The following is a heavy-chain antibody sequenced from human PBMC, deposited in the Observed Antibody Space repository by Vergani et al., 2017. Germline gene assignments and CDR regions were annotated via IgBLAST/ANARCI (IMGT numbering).Heavy chain of an antibody. J-gene: IGHJ5*02. CDR2: INPGGTTM. CDR3: ARRPYQMLDLTFDP. CDR1: GFTFSDYY. Sequence: VRLVESGGGLVKPGGSLRLSCAASGFTFSDYYMSWIRQVPGKGLAWVSYINPGGTTMYYADSVKGRFTISRDNAKNSLYLQMNSLRVEDTAVYYCARRPYQMLDLTFDPWGQGTLVTVAS. D-gene: IGHD2-2*01. V-gene: IGHV3-11*01.